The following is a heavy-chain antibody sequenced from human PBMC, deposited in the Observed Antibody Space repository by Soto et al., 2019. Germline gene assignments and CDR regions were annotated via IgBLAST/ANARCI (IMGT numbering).Heavy chain of an antibody. J-gene: IGHJ5*02. CDR3: ARRSSGYSDPGNWFDP. Sequence: SETLSLTCTVSGGSISSSSYYWGWIRQPPGKGLEWIGSIYYSGSTYYNPSLKSRVTISVDTSKNQFSLKLSSVTAADTAVYYCARRSSGYSDPGNWFDPWGQGTLVTVSS. CDR1: GGSISSSSYY. V-gene: IGHV4-39*07. D-gene: IGHD3-22*01. CDR2: IYYSGST.